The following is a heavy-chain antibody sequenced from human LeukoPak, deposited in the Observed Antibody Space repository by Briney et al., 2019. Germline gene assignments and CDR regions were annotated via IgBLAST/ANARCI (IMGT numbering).Heavy chain of an antibody. D-gene: IGHD6-13*01. CDR1: GGTFSSYA. CDR3: ARLRTGYSSSWYSDY. J-gene: IGHJ4*02. CDR2: IIPIFGTA. V-gene: IGHV1-69*06. Sequence: GASVKVSCKASGGTFSSYAISWVRQAPGQGLEWMGGIIPIFGTANYAQKFQGRVTITADKSTSTAYMELSRLRSDDTAVYYCARLRTGYSSSWYSDYWGQGTLVTVSS.